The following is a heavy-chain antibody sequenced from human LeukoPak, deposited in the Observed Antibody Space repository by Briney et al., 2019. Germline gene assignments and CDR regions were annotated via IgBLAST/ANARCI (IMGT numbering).Heavy chain of an antibody. CDR2: ISWNSGSI. D-gene: IGHD6-13*01. J-gene: IGHJ5*02. V-gene: IGHV3-9*03. Sequence: GGSLRLSCAASGFTFDDYAMHWVRQAPGKGLEWVSGISWNSGSIGYADSVKGRFTISRDNAKNSLYLKMNSLRAEDMALYYCAKSGIAGAGGEGWFDPWGQGTLVTVSS. CDR3: AKSGIAGAGGEGWFDP. CDR1: GFTFDDYA.